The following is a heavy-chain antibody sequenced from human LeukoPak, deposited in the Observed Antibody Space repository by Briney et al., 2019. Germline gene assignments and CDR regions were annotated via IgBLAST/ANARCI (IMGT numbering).Heavy chain of an antibody. CDR2: IYYSGST. V-gene: IGHV4-59*01. D-gene: IGHD6-25*01. J-gene: IGHJ3*02. CDR3: ARTGHLVGVPSSGEAFDI. Sequence: NPSETLSLTCTVSGGSISSYYWSWIRQPPGKGLEWIGYIYYSGSTNYNPSLKSRVTISVDTSKNQFSLKLSSVTAADTAVYYCARTGHLVGVPSSGEAFDIWGQGTMVTVSS. CDR1: GGSISSYY.